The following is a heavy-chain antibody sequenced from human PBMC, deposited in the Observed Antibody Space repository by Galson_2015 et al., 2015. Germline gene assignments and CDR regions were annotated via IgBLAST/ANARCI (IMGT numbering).Heavy chain of an antibody. J-gene: IGHJ6*02. CDR2: LYPDDSDI. V-gene: IGHV5-51*01. CDR3: ARKDHGTGSLDV. Sequence: QSGAEVKKPGESLQISCTSSGYSFATYWIAWVRQMPGKGPEWMGVLYPDDSDIRYNPSFRGHVTLSVDKSINTAYLQWSSLKASDTAMYYCARKDHGTGSLDVWGQGTTVTVSS. CDR1: GYSFATYW. D-gene: IGHD3-10*01.